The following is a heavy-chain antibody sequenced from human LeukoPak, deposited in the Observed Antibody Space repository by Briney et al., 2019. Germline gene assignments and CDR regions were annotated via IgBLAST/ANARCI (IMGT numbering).Heavy chain of an antibody. J-gene: IGHJ4*02. V-gene: IGHV4-39*07. Sequence: SETLSLTCSVSGDSISSSNYYWGWIRQPPGKGLEWIASISYSGTTYYNPSLKSRVTTSLDSSRNQFSLKLNSVTAADTAVYYCASRFKASPSVAGIDYWGQGTLVTVSS. CDR3: ASRFKASPSVAGIDY. CDR2: ISYSGTT. D-gene: IGHD6-19*01. CDR1: GDSISSSNYY.